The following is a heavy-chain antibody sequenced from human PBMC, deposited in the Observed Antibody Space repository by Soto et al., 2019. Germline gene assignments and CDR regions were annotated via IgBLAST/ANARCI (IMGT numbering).Heavy chain of an antibody. V-gene: IGHV3-30*18. CDR2: ISYDGSNK. J-gene: IGHJ4*02. D-gene: IGHD4-17*01. Sequence: QVQLVESGGGVVQPGRSLRLSCAASGFTFSSYGMHWVRQAPCKGLEWVAVISYDGSNKYYADSVKGRFTISRDNSKNTLYLQMNSLRAEDTAVYYCAKDPGLRKVDYDPPSRFDYWGQGTLVTVSS. CDR3: AKDPGLRKVDYDPPSRFDY. CDR1: GFTFSSYG.